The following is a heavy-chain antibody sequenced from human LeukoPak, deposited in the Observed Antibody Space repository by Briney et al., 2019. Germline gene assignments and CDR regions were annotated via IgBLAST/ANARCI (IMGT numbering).Heavy chain of an antibody. Sequence: SETLSLTCTVSGGSISSYYWSWTRQPPGKGLEWIGYIYYRGSTNYNPSLKSRVTISVDTSKNQFSLRLSSVTAADTAVYYCARDRGCSGGSCYYDYWGQGTLVTVSS. J-gene: IGHJ4*02. CDR2: IYYRGST. D-gene: IGHD2-15*01. CDR1: GGSISSYY. V-gene: IGHV4-59*01. CDR3: ARDRGCSGGSCYYDY.